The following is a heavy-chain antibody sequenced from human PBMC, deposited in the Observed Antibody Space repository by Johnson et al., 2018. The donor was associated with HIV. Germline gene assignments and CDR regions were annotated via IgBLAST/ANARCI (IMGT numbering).Heavy chain of an antibody. CDR2: IKSKTDGGTT. Sequence: VQLVESGGGLARPAWSPRLSCAASQFTFSRYYMNCVRQAPGKGLEWVGRIKSKTDGGTTDYAAPVKGRFTISRDDSKNTLYLQMNSLRAEDTALYYCARAPKQGFRDFAGGAFYVWGQGTMVTVSS. V-gene: IGHV3-15*01. CDR1: QFTFSRYY. D-gene: IGHD2-21*02. CDR3: ARAPKQGFRDFAGGAFYV. J-gene: IGHJ3*01.